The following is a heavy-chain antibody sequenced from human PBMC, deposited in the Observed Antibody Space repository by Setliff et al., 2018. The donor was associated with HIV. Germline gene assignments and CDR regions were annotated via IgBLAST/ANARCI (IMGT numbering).Heavy chain of an antibody. V-gene: IGHV4-59*11. CDR2: IFYTGST. CDR1: GGSISGHY. CDR3: AKELAASGLGYFDS. J-gene: IGHJ4*02. D-gene: IGHD3-22*01. Sequence: PSETLSLTCTVSGGSISGHYWSWIRQPPGKGLEWIAYIFYTGSTNYNPSLKSRVTISVDTSKNQFSLKLSSVTAEDTAEYYCAKELAASGLGYFDSWGRGILVTVSS.